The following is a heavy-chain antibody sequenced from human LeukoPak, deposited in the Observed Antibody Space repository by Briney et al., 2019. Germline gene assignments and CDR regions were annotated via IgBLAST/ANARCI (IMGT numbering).Heavy chain of an antibody. CDR3: ARAVDATGVSWFDP. Sequence: SVKVSCKASGGTFSSYAISWVRQAPGQGLEWMGGIIPIFGTANYAQKFQGRVTITADESTSTAYMELSGLRSEDTAVYYCARAVDATGVSWFDPWGQGTLVTVSS. V-gene: IGHV1-69*01. D-gene: IGHD2-15*01. CDR2: IIPIFGTA. CDR1: GGTFSSYA. J-gene: IGHJ5*02.